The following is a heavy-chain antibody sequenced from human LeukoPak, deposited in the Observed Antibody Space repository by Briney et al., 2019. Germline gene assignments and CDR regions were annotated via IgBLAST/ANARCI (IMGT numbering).Heavy chain of an antibody. J-gene: IGHJ6*03. D-gene: IGHD2-15*01. CDR3: ARHSAPDCSGGSCYTLYYYYYYMVV. V-gene: IGHV4-39*01. CDR1: GGSISSSSYY. CDR2: IYYSGST. Sequence: SETLSLTCTVSGGSISSSSYYWGWIRQPPGKGLEWIGSIYYSGSTYYNPSLKSRVTISVDTSKNQFSLKLSSVTAADTAVYYCARHSAPDCSGGSCYTLYYYYYYMVVWGKRTTVTVSS.